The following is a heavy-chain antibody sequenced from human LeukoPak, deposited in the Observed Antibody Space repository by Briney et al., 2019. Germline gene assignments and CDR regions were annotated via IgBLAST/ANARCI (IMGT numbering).Heavy chain of an antibody. CDR3: AKRPGYYYDSSGYYQPTDY. Sequence: GGSLRLSCAASGFTFSSYAMSWVRQAPGKGLEWVSAISGSGGSTYYADSVKGRFTISRDNSKNTLYLQMNSLRAEDTAVYYCAKRPGYYYDSSGYYQPTDYWGQGTLVTGSS. V-gene: IGHV3-23*01. D-gene: IGHD3-22*01. J-gene: IGHJ4*02. CDR2: ISGSGGST. CDR1: GFTFSSYA.